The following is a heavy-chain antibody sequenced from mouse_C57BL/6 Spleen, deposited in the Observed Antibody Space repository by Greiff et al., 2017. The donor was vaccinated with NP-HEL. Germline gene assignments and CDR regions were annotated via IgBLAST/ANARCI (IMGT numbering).Heavy chain of an antibody. D-gene: IGHD2-3*01. J-gene: IGHJ1*03. CDR1: GFTFSSYA. CDR3: ARGRGWLLQWYFDV. CDR2: ISDGGSYT. V-gene: IGHV5-4*03. Sequence: EVKLVESGGGLVKPGGSLKLSCAASGFTFSSYAMSWVRQTPEKRLEWVATISDGGSYTYYPDNVKGRFTISRDNAKNNLYLQMSHLKSEDTAMYYCARGRGWLLQWYFDVWGTGTTVTVSS.